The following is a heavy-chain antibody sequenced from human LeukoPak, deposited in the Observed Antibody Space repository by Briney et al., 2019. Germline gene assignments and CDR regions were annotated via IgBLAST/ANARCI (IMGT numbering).Heavy chain of an antibody. Sequence: GGSLRLSCAASGFRFSNYSLNWVRQAPGKGLEWVSSITSSSSYTDYADSVKGRFTISRDNAKNSLYLQMSSLSADDTAVYYCARWQYSSSLYHMDVWGKGTTVIVSS. J-gene: IGHJ6*03. D-gene: IGHD6-6*01. CDR3: ARWQYSSSLYHMDV. CDR2: ITSSSSYT. V-gene: IGHV3-21*06. CDR1: GFRFSNYS.